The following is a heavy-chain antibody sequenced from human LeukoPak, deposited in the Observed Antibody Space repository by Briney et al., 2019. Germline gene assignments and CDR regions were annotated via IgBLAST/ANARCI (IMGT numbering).Heavy chain of an antibody. CDR3: ARDLGYSSPPDT. V-gene: IGHV3-11*06. CDR2: VSSSTNYT. D-gene: IGHD6-19*01. J-gene: IGHJ5*02. Sequence: GGSLRLSCTASGFTLSDYCMSWIRQARGKGLEWVSYVSSSTNYTKYEDSVKGRFTVSRDNTKNSLYLQMNSMRAEDTAVYYCARDLGYSSPPDTWGQGTLVTVSS. CDR1: GFTLSDYC.